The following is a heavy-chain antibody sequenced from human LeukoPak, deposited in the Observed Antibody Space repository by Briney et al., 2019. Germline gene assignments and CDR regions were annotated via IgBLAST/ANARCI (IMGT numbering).Heavy chain of an antibody. Sequence: GESLKISCKGPRRSFHSQWIGGVRQMPGKGLEWMGIIYPGESDTRYSPFFQGQVTISADKSIRTAYLQWNSLEASDRAIYYRARRGDSHFRIHWGQGTLVTVSS. CDR3: ARRGDSHFRIH. V-gene: IGHV5-51*01. CDR2: IYPGESDT. CDR1: RRSFHSQW. J-gene: IGHJ4*02. D-gene: IGHD2-21*02.